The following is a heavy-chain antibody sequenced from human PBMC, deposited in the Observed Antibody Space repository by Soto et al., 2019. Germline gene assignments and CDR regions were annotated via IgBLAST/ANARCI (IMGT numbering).Heavy chain of an antibody. CDR3: ARAPPSDSSGYVDYYYGMDV. CDR1: GGTFSSYA. Sequence: QVQLVQSGAEVKKPGSSVKVPCKASGGTFSSYAISWVRQAPGQGVEWMGGIIPIFGTANYAQKFQGRVTITADESTSTAYMELSSLRSEETAVYYCARAPPSDSSGYVDYYYGMDVWGQGTTVTVSS. J-gene: IGHJ6*02. CDR2: IIPIFGTA. D-gene: IGHD3-22*01. V-gene: IGHV1-69*01.